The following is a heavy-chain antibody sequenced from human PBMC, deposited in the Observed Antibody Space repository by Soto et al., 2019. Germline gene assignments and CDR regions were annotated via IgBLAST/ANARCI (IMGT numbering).Heavy chain of an antibody. J-gene: IGHJ6*02. CDR2: IYYSGST. CDR3: ARLGTATYYGMDV. Sequence: GPGPQRPSETLSLTCTVSGGSISSSSYYWGWIRQPLGKGLEWIGSIYYSGSTYYNPSLKSRVTISVDTSKNQFSLKLSSVTAADTAVYYCARLGTATYYGMDVWGQGTTVTVS. CDR1: GGSISSSSYY. D-gene: IGHD5-18*01. V-gene: IGHV4-39*01.